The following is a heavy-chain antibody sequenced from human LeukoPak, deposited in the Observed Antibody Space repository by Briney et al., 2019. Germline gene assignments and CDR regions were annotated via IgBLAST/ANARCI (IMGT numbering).Heavy chain of an antibody. Sequence: GESLKISCKGSGYSFPTYWSAWVRQMPGKGLEWMGIIYPDESNIRYSPSFQGQVTISADKSISTAYLQWSSLKASDTAMYYCARPPSRGYSSSFEYWGQGTLVPVSS. V-gene: IGHV5-51*01. CDR1: GYSFPTYW. CDR3: ARPPSRGYSSSFEY. D-gene: IGHD2-2*03. CDR2: IYPDESNI. J-gene: IGHJ4*02.